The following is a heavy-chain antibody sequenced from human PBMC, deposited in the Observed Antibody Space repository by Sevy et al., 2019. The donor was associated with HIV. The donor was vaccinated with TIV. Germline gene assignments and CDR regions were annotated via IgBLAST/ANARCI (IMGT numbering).Heavy chain of an antibody. J-gene: IGHJ4*02. D-gene: IGHD3-16*01. Sequence: GGSLRLSCAASGLTLTTTGMSWVRQAPGKGLEWVAGVTSDGTTYYADSVRDRFTVSRDNSKNTLYLQMNSLRADDTAVVYWGGGDTTMITDLDYWGQGTLVTVSS. CDR2: VTSDGTT. CDR3: GGGDTTMITDLDY. V-gene: IGHV3-23*01. CDR1: GLTLTTTG.